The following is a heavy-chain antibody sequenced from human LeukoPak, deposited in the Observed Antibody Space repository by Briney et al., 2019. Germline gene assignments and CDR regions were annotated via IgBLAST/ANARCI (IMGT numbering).Heavy chain of an antibody. D-gene: IGHD3/OR15-3a*01. CDR1: GYTFTSYG. Sequence: ASVKVSCKASGYTFTSYGISWVRQAPGQGLEWMGWISAYNGNTNYAQKLQGRVTMTRNTSISTAYMELSSLRSEDTAVYYCARGGGDWTDFDYWGQGTLVTVSS. V-gene: IGHV1-18*01. CDR3: ARGGGDWTDFDY. J-gene: IGHJ4*02. CDR2: ISAYNGNT.